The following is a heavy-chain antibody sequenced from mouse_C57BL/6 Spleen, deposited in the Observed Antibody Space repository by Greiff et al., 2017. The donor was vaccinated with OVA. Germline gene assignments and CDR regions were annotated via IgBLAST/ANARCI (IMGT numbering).Heavy chain of an antibody. CDR2: IYPGDGDT. Sequence: QVHVKQSGAELVKPGASVKISCKASGYAFSSYWLNWVKQRPGKGLEWIGQIYPGDGDTNYNGKFKGKATLTADKSSSTAYMQLSSLTSEDSAVYVCARSDDGYYFDCWGQGTALTVSS. CDR3: ARSDDGYYFDC. V-gene: IGHV1-80*01. D-gene: IGHD2-3*01. J-gene: IGHJ2*01. CDR1: GYAFSSYW.